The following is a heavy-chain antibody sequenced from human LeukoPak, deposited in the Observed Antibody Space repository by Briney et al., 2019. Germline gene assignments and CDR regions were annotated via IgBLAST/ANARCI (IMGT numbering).Heavy chain of an antibody. CDR3: AGPIVVVPAAIIPQGY. Sequence: GSLRLSCAASGFTFSSYWMSWVRQPPGKGLEWIGEINHSGSTNYNPSLKSRVTISVDTSKNQFSLKLSSVTAADTAVYYCAGPIVVVPAAIIPQGYWGQGTLVTVSS. CDR2: INHSGST. J-gene: IGHJ4*02. V-gene: IGHV4-34*08. CDR1: GFTFSSYW. D-gene: IGHD2-2*01.